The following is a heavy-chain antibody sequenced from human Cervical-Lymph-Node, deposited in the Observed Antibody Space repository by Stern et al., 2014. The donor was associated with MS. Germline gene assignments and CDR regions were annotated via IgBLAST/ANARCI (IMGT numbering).Heavy chain of an antibody. J-gene: IGHJ3*02. CDR3: ARRDYYDSSGYYDDAFDI. Sequence: QVQLQESGPGLVKPSETLSLTCTVSGGSISTFYWNWIRQSPGKGLEWIGQIPYSGSTNYNPSLKSRVTISVDTSKNQFSLNLRSVTAADTAVYFCARRDYYDSSGYYDDAFDIWGQGTMVTVSS. V-gene: IGHV4-59*01. D-gene: IGHD3-22*01. CDR1: GGSISTFY. CDR2: IPYSGST.